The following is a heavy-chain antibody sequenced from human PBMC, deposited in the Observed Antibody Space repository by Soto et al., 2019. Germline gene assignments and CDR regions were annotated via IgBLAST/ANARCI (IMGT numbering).Heavy chain of an antibody. CDR2: IWYDGSNK. CDR1: GFTFSSYS. CDR3: ARGPGGRSYYFDY. D-gene: IGHD3-16*01. V-gene: IGHV3-33*01. J-gene: IGHJ4*02. Sequence: GGSLRLSCAASGFTFSSYSMHWVRQAPGKGLEWVAVIWYDGSNKYYADSVKGRFTISRDNSKNTLYLQMNSLRAEDTAVYYCARGPGGRSYYFDYWGQGTLVTVSS.